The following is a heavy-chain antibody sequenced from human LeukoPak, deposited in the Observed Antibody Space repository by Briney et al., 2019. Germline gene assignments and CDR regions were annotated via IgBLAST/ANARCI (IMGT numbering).Heavy chain of an antibody. Sequence: GGSLRLSCAASGVTFSNYYMNWVRQAPGKGLEWVAFIRYDGSNKYYADSVKGRFTISRDNSKNTLYLQMNSLRAEDTAVYYCAKDYDNLTGAPDFDYWGQGTLVTASS. D-gene: IGHD3-9*01. CDR1: GVTFSNYY. V-gene: IGHV3-30*02. J-gene: IGHJ4*02. CDR2: IRYDGSNK. CDR3: AKDYDNLTGAPDFDY.